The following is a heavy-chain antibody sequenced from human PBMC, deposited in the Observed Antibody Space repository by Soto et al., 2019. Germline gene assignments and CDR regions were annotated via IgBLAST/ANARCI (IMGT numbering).Heavy chain of an antibody. CDR1: GGSISTYY. J-gene: IGHJ4*02. CDR2: IYASGST. V-gene: IGHV4-4*07. Sequence: SETLSLTCTVSGGSISTYYWSWIRQPAGKGLEWIGRIYASGSTNYNPSLKSRVTMSVATSKNQFSLKLSSVTAADTAVYYCARAPTVTTGAKFDSWGQGALVTVSS. D-gene: IGHD4-17*01. CDR3: ARAPTVTTGAKFDS.